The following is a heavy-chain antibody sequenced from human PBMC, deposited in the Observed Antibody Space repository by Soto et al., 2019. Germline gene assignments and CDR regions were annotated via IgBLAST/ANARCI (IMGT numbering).Heavy chain of an antibody. CDR1: GFTFSSYA. J-gene: IGHJ3*02. CDR3: AKDLAGYSGYDDAFDI. V-gene: IGHV3-23*01. Sequence: GGSLRLSCAASGFTFSSYAMSWVRQAPGKGLEWVSAISGRGGSTYYADSVKGRFTISRDNSKNTLYLQMNSLRAEDTAVYYCAKDLAGYSGYDDAFDIWGQGTMVTVSS. CDR2: ISGRGGST. D-gene: IGHD5-12*01.